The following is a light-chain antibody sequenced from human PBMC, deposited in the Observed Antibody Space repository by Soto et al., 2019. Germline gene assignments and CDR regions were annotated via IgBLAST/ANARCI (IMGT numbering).Light chain of an antibody. V-gene: IGLV2-11*01. CDR3: CSYYGTYSFRV. CDR1: SSDVGAYNY. CDR2: DVN. J-gene: IGLJ2*01. Sequence: QSALTQPRSVSGSPGHSVTISCTGTSSDVGAYNYVSWYQQHPGKAPNLIIYDVNKRPSGVPDRFSGSKAGNTASLTSSGLQAEDEGDYFCCSYYGTYSFRVFGGGTKVTVL.